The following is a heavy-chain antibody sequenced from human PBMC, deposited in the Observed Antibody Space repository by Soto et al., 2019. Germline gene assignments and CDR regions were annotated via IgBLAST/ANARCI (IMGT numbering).Heavy chain of an antibody. CDR3: AKDPSFWSEHNDY. CDR2: ISGSGGST. J-gene: IGHJ4*02. D-gene: IGHD3-3*01. Sequence: GGSLRLSCAASGFTFSSYAMSWVRQAPGKGLEWVSAISGSGGSTYYADSVKGRFTISRDSSKNTLYLQMNSLSAEDTAVYYCAKDPSFWSEHNDYWGQGTLVTVSS. CDR1: GFTFSSYA. V-gene: IGHV3-23*01.